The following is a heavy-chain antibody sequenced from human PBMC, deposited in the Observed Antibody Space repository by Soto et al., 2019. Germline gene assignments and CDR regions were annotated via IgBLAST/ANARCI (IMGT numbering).Heavy chain of an antibody. J-gene: IGHJ3*02. CDR1: GFTFSSYG. CDR2: ISYDGSNK. V-gene: IGHV3-30*18. CDR3: AKARSWADASDI. D-gene: IGHD1-26*01. Sequence: VGSLRLSGAASGFTFSSYGMHWVRQAPGKGLEWVAVISYDGSNKYYADSVKGRFTISRDNSKNTLYLQMNSLRAEDTAVYYCAKARSWADASDIWGQGTMVTVSS.